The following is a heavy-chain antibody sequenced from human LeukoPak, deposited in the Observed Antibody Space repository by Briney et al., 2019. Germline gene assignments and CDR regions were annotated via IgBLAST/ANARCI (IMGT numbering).Heavy chain of an antibody. CDR2: ISWNSGSI. D-gene: IGHD3-10*01. CDR1: GFTFDDYA. Sequence: PGRSLRLSCAASGFTFDDYAMHWVRQAPGKGLEWVSGISWNSGSIGYADSVKGRFTISRDNAKNSLYLQMNSLRAEDTALYYCAKGDYYGSGSDDAFDIWGQGTMVTVSS. J-gene: IGHJ3*02. CDR3: AKGDYYGSGSDDAFDI. V-gene: IGHV3-9*01.